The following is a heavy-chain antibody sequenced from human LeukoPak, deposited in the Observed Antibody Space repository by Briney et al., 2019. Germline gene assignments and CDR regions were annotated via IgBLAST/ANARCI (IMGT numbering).Heavy chain of an antibody. CDR3: AGTDIVLMVYASNWFDP. Sequence: SETLSLTCAVYGGSFSGYYWSWIRQPPGKELEWIGEINHSGSTNYNPSLKSRVTISVDTSKNQFSLKLSSVTAADTAVYYCAGTDIVLMVYASNWFDPWGQGTLVTVSS. CDR2: INHSGST. CDR1: GGSFSGYY. D-gene: IGHD2-8*01. J-gene: IGHJ5*02. V-gene: IGHV4-34*01.